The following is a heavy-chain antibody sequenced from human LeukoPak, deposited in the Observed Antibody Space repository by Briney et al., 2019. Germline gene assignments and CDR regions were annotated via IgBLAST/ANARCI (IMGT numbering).Heavy chain of an antibody. J-gene: IGHJ3*01. Sequence: GESLRLSCAASGFTFSSFAMSWVRQAPGKGLEWVASVSGGGRSKYYIDAVKGRFTVSRDNSKNTVYLQMSSLRTVDTAIYYCARVRFGTEWYSSDAFAFWGQGTMVTVAS. CDR3: ARVRFGTEWYSSDAFAF. CDR1: GFTFSSFA. V-gene: IGHV3-23*01. CDR2: VSGGGRSK. D-gene: IGHD3-3*01.